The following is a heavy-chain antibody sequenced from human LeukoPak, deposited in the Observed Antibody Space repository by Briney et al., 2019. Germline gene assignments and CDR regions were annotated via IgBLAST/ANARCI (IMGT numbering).Heavy chain of an antibody. CDR2: ISYDGSNN. CDR1: GFTFSSYA. D-gene: IGHD6-13*01. J-gene: IGHJ4*02. Sequence: GGSLRLSCAASGFTFSSYAMHWVRQAPGKGLEWVAVISYDGSNNYYADSVKGRFTISRDNSKNTLYLQMNSLRAEDTAVYYCAREESAAGTQNPDYWGQGTLVTVSS. CDR3: AREESAAGTQNPDY. V-gene: IGHV3-30-3*01.